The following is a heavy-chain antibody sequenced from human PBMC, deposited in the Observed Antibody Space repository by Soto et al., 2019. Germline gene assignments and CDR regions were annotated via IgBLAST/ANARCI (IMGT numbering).Heavy chain of an antibody. Sequence: SETLSLTCTVSGGSISSGGYYWSWIRQHPGKGLEWIGYIYYSGSTYYNPSLKSRVTISVDTSKNQFSLKLSSVTAADTAVYYCARMTGYSSSWPPYDFDYWGQGTLVT. J-gene: IGHJ4*02. CDR1: GGSISSGGYY. V-gene: IGHV4-31*03. D-gene: IGHD6-13*01. CDR3: ARMTGYSSSWPPYDFDY. CDR2: IYYSGST.